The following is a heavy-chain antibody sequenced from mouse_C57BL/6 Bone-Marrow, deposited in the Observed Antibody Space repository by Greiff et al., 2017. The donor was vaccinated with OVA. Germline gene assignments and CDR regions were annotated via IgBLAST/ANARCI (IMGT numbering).Heavy chain of an antibody. J-gene: IGHJ2*01. CDR1: GYTFTSYW. CDR3: ASALYYAERDY. Sequence: QVQLQQPGAELVKPGASVKLSCKASGYTFTSYWMHWVKQRPGQGLEWIGMIHPNSGSTNYNEKFKSKATLTVDKSSSTAYMQLSSLTSEDSAVDYCASALYYAERDYWGQGTTLTVSS. CDR2: IHPNSGST. V-gene: IGHV1-64*01. D-gene: IGHD1-1*01.